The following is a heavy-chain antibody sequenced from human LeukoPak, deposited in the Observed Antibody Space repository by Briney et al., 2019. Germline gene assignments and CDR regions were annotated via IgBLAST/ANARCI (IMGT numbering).Heavy chain of an antibody. J-gene: IGHJ6*03. D-gene: IGHD6-13*01. CDR3: AKTAAKNAYYYYYMDV. Sequence: PGGSLRLSCAASGFTFSSFALSWVRQAPGKGLERVSSISADGRATNYADSPNGRFTISRDNSKNMLYLQMSSLRADDTAVYYCAKTAAKNAYYYYYMDVWGRGTTVTASS. CDR2: ISADGRAT. V-gene: IGHV3-23*01. CDR1: GFTFSSFA.